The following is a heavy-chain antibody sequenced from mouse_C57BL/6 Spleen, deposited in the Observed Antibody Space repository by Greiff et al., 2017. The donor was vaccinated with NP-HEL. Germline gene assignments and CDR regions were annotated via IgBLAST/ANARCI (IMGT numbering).Heavy chain of an antibody. CDR2: ISSGSSTI. CDR3: ATTASGYSAGFAY. V-gene: IGHV5-17*01. CDR1: GFTFSDYG. Sequence: EVKLMESGGGLVKPGGSLKLSCAASGFTFSDYGMHWVRQAPEKGLEWVAYISSGSSTIYYADTVKGRFTISRDNAKNTLFLQMTSLMSEDTAMYYCATTASGYSAGFAYWGQGTLVTVSA. D-gene: IGHD1-2*01. J-gene: IGHJ3*01.